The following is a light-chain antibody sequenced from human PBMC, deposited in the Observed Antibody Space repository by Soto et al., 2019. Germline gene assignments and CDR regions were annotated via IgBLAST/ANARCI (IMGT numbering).Light chain of an antibody. J-gene: IGLJ1*01. CDR1: SSNIGAGFD. CDR3: QSYDRSPSVLYV. V-gene: IGLV1-40*01. CDR2: ANN. Sequence: QSVLTQPPSVSGAPGQRVTISCTGSSSNIGAGFDVHWYQQLPGTAPKLLIYANNNRPSGVPDRFSGSKSGTSASLAITGLRAEDEAAYYCQSYDRSPSVLYVLGTGTKVTVL.